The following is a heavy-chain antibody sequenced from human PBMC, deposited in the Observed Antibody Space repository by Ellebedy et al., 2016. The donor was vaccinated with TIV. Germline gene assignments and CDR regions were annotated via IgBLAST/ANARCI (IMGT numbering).Heavy chain of an antibody. Sequence: SGPTLVKPKETLTLTCTVSGFSLANIIMGVSWIRQPPGKALEWLAHIFSNDKESYSTSPRSMPSISKDTSKSQVVLTMTNVDPVDAATYYCARALYYWGGDCSYNFDYWGQGAVVTVSS. J-gene: IGHJ4*02. CDR1: GFSLANIIMG. CDR3: ARALYYWGGDCSYNFDY. CDR2: IFSNDKE. V-gene: IGHV2-26*01. D-gene: IGHD2-21*02.